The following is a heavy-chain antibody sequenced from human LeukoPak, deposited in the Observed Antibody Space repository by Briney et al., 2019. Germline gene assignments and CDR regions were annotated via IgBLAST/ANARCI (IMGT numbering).Heavy chain of an antibody. CDR2: INHSGST. Sequence: SETLSLTCAVYGGSFSGYYWSWIRQPPGKGLEWIGEINHSGSTNYNPSLKSRVTISVDTSKNQFSLKLSSVTAADTAVYYCARRKVPYAFDIWGQGTMVTVSS. CDR1: GGSFSGYY. V-gene: IGHV4-34*01. CDR3: ARRKVPYAFDI. J-gene: IGHJ3*02.